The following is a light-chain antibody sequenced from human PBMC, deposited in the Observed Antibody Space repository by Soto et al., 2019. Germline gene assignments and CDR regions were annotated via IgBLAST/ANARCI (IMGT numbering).Light chain of an antibody. CDR2: WAS. V-gene: IGKV4-1*01. CDR3: HQYYSIPLT. Sequence: DIAMTQSPDSLSVSLGERATINCKASRSLLHSSNNENHLAWYQQKPGQPPKLLIYWASTWESGVPDRFTGSGSETDFSLTISGLQAEDVAVYYCHQYYSIPLTFGGGTKVELK. J-gene: IGKJ4*01. CDR1: RSLLHSSNNENH.